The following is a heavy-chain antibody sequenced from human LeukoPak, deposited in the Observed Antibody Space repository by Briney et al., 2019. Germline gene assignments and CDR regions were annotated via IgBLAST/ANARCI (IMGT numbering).Heavy chain of an antibody. J-gene: IGHJ4*02. Sequence: SQTLSLTCTVSGGSISSGGYCWSWIRQHPGKDLEWIGFICNSGGTCYNPSLKSRVIISADTFRNQFSLQLNSVTAADTAVYYCARGKASGWYYDYWGQGTLVPVSS. CDR2: ICNSGGT. CDR1: GGSISSGGYC. CDR3: ARGKASGWYYDY. D-gene: IGHD6-19*01. V-gene: IGHV4-31*03.